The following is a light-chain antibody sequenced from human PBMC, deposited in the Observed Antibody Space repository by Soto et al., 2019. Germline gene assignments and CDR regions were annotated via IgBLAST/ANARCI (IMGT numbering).Light chain of an antibody. CDR3: LRHETYPRT. J-gene: IGKJ1*01. V-gene: IGKV1-17*01. Sequence: DIQMTQSPSSLSASVGDRVTITCRASQGISNYFGWYQQKPGKAPKRLIHAVSSLQGGVPSRFSCRGSGTEFTLTISSLQPEDFATDYCLRHETYPRTFGQGTKVEIK. CDR2: AVS. CDR1: QGISNY.